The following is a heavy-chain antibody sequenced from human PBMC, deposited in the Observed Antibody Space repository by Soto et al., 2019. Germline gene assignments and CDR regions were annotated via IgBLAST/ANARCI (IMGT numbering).Heavy chain of an antibody. D-gene: IGHD3-22*01. CDR3: ARDMPYYDSSGYYYAY. CDR1: GGSFSGYY. J-gene: IGHJ4*02. V-gene: IGHV4-34*01. CDR2: INHSGST. Sequence: SETLSLTCAVYGGSFSGYYWTWIRQPPGTGLEWIGEINHSGSTNYNPSLKSRVTISVDTSKNQFSLKLTSVTAADTAVYYCARDMPYYDSSGYYYAYWGQGTLVTVSS.